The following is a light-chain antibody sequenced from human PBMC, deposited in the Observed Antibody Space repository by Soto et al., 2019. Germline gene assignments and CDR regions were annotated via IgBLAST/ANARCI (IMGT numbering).Light chain of an antibody. CDR1: SSDVGGYNY. V-gene: IGLV2-14*01. CDR3: SSYTTSSALV. J-gene: IGLJ2*01. Sequence: QSALTQPRSVSGSPGQSVTISCTGTSSDVGGYNYVSWYQQHPGKVPKLIIYEVIKRPSGVSHRFSGSKSGNTASLTISGLQTEDEADYYCSSYTTSSALVFGGGTKLTVL. CDR2: EVI.